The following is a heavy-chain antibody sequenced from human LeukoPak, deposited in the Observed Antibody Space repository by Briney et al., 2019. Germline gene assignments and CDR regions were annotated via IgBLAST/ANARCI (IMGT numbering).Heavy chain of an antibody. CDR1: GFTVSSNY. CDR3: ASPRPYYYDSSGSRDDAFDI. Sequence: PGGSLRLSCAASGFTVSSNYMSWVRQAPGKGLEWVSAIYSGGSTYYADSVKGRFTISRDNSKNTLYLQMNSLRAEDTAVYYCASPRPYYYDSSGSRDDAFDIWGQGTMVTVSS. CDR2: IYSGGST. D-gene: IGHD3-22*01. J-gene: IGHJ3*02. V-gene: IGHV3-53*01.